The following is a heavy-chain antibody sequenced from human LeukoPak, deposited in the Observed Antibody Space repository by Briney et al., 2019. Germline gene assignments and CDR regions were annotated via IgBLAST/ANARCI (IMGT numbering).Heavy chain of an antibody. CDR3: ARQFEVGAMPSDGFDI. J-gene: IGHJ3*02. CDR2: IYHSGST. V-gene: IGHV4-4*02. D-gene: IGHD1-26*01. CDR1: GGSISSSNW. Sequence: PSGTLSLTCAVSGGSISSSNWWSWVRQPPGKGLEWIGEIYHSGSTNYNPSLKSRVTISVDKSKNQFSLKLSSVTAADTAVYYCARQFEVGAMPSDGFDIWGQGTMVTVSS.